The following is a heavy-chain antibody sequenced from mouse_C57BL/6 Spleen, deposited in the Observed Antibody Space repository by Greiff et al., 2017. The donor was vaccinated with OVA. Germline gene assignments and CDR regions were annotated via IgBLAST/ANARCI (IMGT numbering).Heavy chain of an antibody. CDR3: ARDAMDY. CDR2: IYPGDGDT. CDR1: GYAFSSSW. V-gene: IGHV1-82*01. J-gene: IGHJ4*01. Sequence: QVQLQQSGPELVKPGASVKISCKASGYAFSSSWMNWVKQRPGKGLEWIGRIYPGDGDTNYNGKFKGKATLTADKSSSSAYMQLSSLTSEDAAVYFCARDAMDYWGQGTSVTVSS.